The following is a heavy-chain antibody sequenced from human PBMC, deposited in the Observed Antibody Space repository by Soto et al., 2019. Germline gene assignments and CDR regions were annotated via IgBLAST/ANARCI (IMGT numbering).Heavy chain of an antibody. CDR2: GGTSGST. D-gene: IGHD6-19*01. CDR1: GFTFSNYA. CDR3: AKGLTVAGPFHYGMDI. J-gene: IGHJ6*02. V-gene: IGHV3-23*01. Sequence: EVQLLESGGGLVHPGASLRLSCAASGFTFSNYAMTWVRQAPGKGLEWVSSGGTSGSTYYVDSVKGRFTISRDISKNTRYLQMNSLRAEDTAVYYCAKGLTVAGPFHYGMDIWGQGTTVTVSS.